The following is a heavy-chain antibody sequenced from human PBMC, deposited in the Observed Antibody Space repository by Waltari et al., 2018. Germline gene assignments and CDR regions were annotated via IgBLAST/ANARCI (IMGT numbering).Heavy chain of an antibody. CDR3: ARDIKQQLGPALGPWFDP. J-gene: IGHJ5*02. CDR2: IIPIFGTA. Sequence: QVQLVQSGAEVKTPGSSVKVYCKASGGTFSSYAISWVRQAPGQGLEWMGRIIPIFGTANYAQKFQGRVTITADKSTSTAYMELSSLRSEDTAVYYCARDIKQQLGPALGPWFDPWGQGTLVTVSS. D-gene: IGHD6-6*01. CDR1: GGTFSSYA. V-gene: IGHV1-69*08.